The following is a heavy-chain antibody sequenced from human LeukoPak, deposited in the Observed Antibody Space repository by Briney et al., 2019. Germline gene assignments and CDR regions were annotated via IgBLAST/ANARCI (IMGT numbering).Heavy chain of an antibody. D-gene: IGHD3-10*01. V-gene: IGHV1-69*10. CDR2: INAILGMA. J-gene: IGHJ6*02. Sequence: SVNVSCKASGGSFSRYAISPVGQAPGHGGEWMGGINAILGMAKYAQKLQGRVTITADKSTSTASMELSTLRSEVTAVYFCARGPRRVVRGFIPYGMDGWGQGTTVTLCS. CDR3: ARGPRRVVRGFIPYGMDG. CDR1: GGSFSRYA.